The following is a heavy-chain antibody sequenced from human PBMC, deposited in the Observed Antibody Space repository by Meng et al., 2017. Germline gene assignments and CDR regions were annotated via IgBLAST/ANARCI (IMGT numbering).Heavy chain of an antibody. J-gene: IGHJ4*02. V-gene: IGHV3-53*02. Sequence: EVQRVETVGGLLQPGGSLRLACAASGFTVSSNYMSWVRQAPGKGLEWVSVIYSGGSTYYADSVKGRFTISRDNSKNTLYLQMDSLRAEDTAVYYCARGGSYYSYWGQGTLVTVSS. CDR2: IYSGGST. CDR3: ARGGSYYSY. D-gene: IGHD1-26*01. CDR1: GFTVSSNY.